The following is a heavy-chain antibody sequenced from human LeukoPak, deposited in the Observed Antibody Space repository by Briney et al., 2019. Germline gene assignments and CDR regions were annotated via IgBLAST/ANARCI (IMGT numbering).Heavy chain of an antibody. V-gene: IGHV4-31*03. CDR1: GGSINSGGYY. D-gene: IGHD1-1*01. CDR2: IYYSGSI. Sequence: SQTLSPTCTVSGGSINSGGYYWSWIRQDAGKGLEWIGYIYYSGSIYYNPSLKSRVTISLDTSKNHFSLRLSSVTAADSAVYYCARVDERQLWAVDSWGPGTLVTVSS. J-gene: IGHJ4*02. CDR3: ARVDERQLWAVDS.